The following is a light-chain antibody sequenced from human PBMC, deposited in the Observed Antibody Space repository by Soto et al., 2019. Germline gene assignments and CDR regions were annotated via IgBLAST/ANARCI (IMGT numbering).Light chain of an antibody. CDR1: SSDVGSYDR. Sequence: QSALTQPPSVSGSPGQSVTISCTGTSSDVGSYDRVSWYQQSPGTAPKVMIYEVSNRPSGVPDRFSGSKSGNTASLTISGLQAEDEADYYCSSFAASNTVVFGGGTKLTVL. CDR3: SSFAASNTVV. J-gene: IGLJ3*02. CDR2: EVS. V-gene: IGLV2-18*02.